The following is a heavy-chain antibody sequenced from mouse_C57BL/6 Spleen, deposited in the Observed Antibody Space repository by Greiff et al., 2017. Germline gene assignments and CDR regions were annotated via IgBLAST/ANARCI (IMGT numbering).Heavy chain of an antibody. CDR1: GYSFTDYN. CDR3: ASLDSSGFLWFAY. D-gene: IGHD3-2*02. Sequence: VQLQQSGPELVKPGASVKISCKASGYSFTDYNMNWVKQSNGKSLEWIGVINPNYGTTSYNQTFKGKATLTVDQSSSTAYMQLNSLTSEDSAVDYCASLDSSGFLWFAYWGQGTLVTGAA. J-gene: IGHJ3*01. CDR2: INPNYGTT. V-gene: IGHV1-39*01.